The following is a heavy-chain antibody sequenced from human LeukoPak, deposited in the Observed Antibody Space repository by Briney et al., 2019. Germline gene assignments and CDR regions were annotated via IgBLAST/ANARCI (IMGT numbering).Heavy chain of an antibody. J-gene: IGHJ6*03. Sequence: TSETLSLTCTVSGGSISSYYWSWIRQPAGKGLEWIGRIYTSGSTNYNPSLKSRVTMSVDTSKNQFSLKLSSVTAADTAVYYCARGYYGSGSHCCHMDVWGRGTTITVS. CDR1: GGSISSYY. V-gene: IGHV4-4*07. CDR2: IYTSGST. CDR3: ARGYYGSGSHCCHMDV. D-gene: IGHD3-10*01.